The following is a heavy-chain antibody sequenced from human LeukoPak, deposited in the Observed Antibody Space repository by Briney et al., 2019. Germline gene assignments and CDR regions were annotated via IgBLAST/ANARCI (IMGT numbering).Heavy chain of an antibody. V-gene: IGHV3-21*01. CDR1: GFTFSSYS. CDR3: ARDGQQLVRGGDGMDV. J-gene: IGHJ6*02. Sequence: PGGSLRLSCAASGFTFSSYSMNWVRQAPGKGLEWVSSISSSSSYIYYADSVKGRFTISRDNAKNSLYLQMNSLRAEDTAVYYCARDGQQLVRGGDGMDVWGQGTTVTVSS. D-gene: IGHD6-13*01. CDR2: ISSSSSYI.